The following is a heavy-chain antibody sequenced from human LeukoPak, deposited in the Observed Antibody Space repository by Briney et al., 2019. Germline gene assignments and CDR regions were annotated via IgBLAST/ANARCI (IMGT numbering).Heavy chain of an antibody. CDR3: ARADYDFWSGYQYYFDY. D-gene: IGHD3-3*01. V-gene: IGHV1-69*05. Sequence: GASVKVSCKASGGTFSSYAISWVRQAPGQGLEWMGGIIPIFGTANYAQKFQGRVTITTDESTSTAYMELSSLRSEDTAVYYCARADYDFWSGYQYYFDYWGQGTLVTVSS. CDR2: IIPIFGTA. CDR1: GGTFSSYA. J-gene: IGHJ4*02.